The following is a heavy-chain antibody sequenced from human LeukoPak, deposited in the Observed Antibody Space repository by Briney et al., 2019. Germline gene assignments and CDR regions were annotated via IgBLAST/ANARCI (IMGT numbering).Heavy chain of an antibody. V-gene: IGHV1-18*01. CDR1: GYTFTSYG. CDR2: ISAYNGNT. Sequence: ASVKVSCKASGYTFTSYGISWVRQAPGQGLEWMGCISAYNGNTNYAQKLQGRVTMTTDTSTSTAYMELRSLRSDDTAVYYCAGDPYIVGVPAARGGWFDPWGQGTLVTVSS. D-gene: IGHD2-2*01. CDR3: AGDPYIVGVPAARGGWFDP. J-gene: IGHJ5*02.